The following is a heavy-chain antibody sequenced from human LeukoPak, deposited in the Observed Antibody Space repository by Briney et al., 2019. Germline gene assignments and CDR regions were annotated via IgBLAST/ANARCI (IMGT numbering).Heavy chain of an antibody. J-gene: IGHJ5*02. Sequence: ASVKVSCKASGYTFTGYYMHWVRQAPGQGLEWMGWINPNSGGTNYAQKFQGRVTMTRDTSISTAYMELSRLRSDDTAVYYCATPYYYGSDNWFDPWGQGTLVTVSS. V-gene: IGHV1-2*02. D-gene: IGHD3-10*01. CDR3: ATPYYYGSDNWFDP. CDR1: GYTFTGYY. CDR2: INPNSGGT.